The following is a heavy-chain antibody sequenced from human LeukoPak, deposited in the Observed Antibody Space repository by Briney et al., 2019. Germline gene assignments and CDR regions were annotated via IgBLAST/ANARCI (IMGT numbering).Heavy chain of an antibody. CDR2: IKQDGSER. J-gene: IGHJ4*02. V-gene: IGHV3-7*03. Sequence: GGSLRLSCAASGFTFSSYWMTWVRQAPGKGLEWVTNIKQDGSERNYVDSVKGRFTISRDNAKNSLYLQMNTLRDEDTAVYYCATGAGCGYWGQGTLVTVSS. D-gene: IGHD6-19*01. CDR3: ATGAGCGY. CDR1: GFTFSSYW.